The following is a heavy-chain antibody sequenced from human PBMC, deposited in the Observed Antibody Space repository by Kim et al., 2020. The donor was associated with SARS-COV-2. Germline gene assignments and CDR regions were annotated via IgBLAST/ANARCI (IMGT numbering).Heavy chain of an antibody. CDR2: IYYSGST. D-gene: IGHD5-18*01. Sequence: SETLSLTCTVSDASLSSYFWSWVRQPPGKGLEWIGYIYYSGSTKYNPSLKSRVSISLDMSKNQFSLKLSAVTAADTAVYYCARDGYSYGNYYYYGMDVWGQGTTVTVSS. V-gene: IGHV4-59*13. CDR3: ARDGYSYGNYYYYGMDV. CDR1: DASLSSYF. J-gene: IGHJ6*02.